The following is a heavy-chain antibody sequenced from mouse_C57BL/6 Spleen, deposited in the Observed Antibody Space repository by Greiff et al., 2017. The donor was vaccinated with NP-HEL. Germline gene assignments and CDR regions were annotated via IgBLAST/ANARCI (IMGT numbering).Heavy chain of an antibody. J-gene: IGHJ2*01. Sequence: QVHVKQPGAELVMPGASVKLSCKASGYTFTSYWMHWVKQRPGQGLEWIGEIDPSDSYTNYNQKFKGKSTLTVDKSSSTAYMQLSSLTSEDSAVYYCARQVGGHYFDYWGQGTTLTVSS. CDR3: ARQVGGHYFDY. D-gene: IGHD1-1*02. CDR2: IDPSDSYT. CDR1: GYTFTSYW. V-gene: IGHV1-69*01.